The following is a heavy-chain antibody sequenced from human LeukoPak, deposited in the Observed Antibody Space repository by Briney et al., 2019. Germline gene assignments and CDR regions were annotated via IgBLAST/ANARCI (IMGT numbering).Heavy chain of an antibody. J-gene: IGHJ4*02. CDR3: ARHQFAFALFDH. CDR2: MYCGLST. Sequence: PGGSLRLPCAASGFTVSSNYMSWVRPAPGKVLDWVSVMYCGLSTYYPDPVKARLTITRHSPKHTLYLQMNSHRAEDTAVYYCARHQFAFALFDHWGQGTLVTVSS. V-gene: IGHV3-66*04. D-gene: IGHD3-16*01. CDR1: GFTVSSNY.